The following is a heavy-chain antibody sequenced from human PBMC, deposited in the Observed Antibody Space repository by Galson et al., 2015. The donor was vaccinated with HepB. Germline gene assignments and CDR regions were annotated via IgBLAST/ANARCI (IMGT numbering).Heavy chain of an antibody. Sequence: SVKVSCKASGYTFTSYAMHWVRQAPGQRLEWMGWINAGNGNTKYSQKFQGRVTITRDTSASTAYMELRSLRSDDTAVYYCARKWLVRKDAFDIWGQGTMVTVSS. J-gene: IGHJ3*02. CDR3: ARKWLVRKDAFDI. CDR2: INAGNGNT. CDR1: GYTFTSYA. D-gene: IGHD6-19*01. V-gene: IGHV1-3*01.